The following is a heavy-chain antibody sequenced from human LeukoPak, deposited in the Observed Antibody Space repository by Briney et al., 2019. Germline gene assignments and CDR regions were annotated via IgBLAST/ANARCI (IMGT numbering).Heavy chain of an antibody. D-gene: IGHD4-17*01. CDR3: ARGYGDYEPDAFDI. Sequence: GGSLRLSCAASGFTVSSNYMSWVRQAPGKGLEWVSVIYSGGSTYYADSVKGRFTTSRDNSKNTLYLQMNSLRAEDTAVYYCARGYGDYEPDAFDIWGQGTMVTVSS. CDR1: GFTVSSNY. V-gene: IGHV3-66*02. J-gene: IGHJ3*02. CDR2: IYSGGST.